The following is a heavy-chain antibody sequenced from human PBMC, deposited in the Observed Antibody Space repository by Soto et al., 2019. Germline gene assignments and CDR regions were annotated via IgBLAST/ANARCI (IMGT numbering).Heavy chain of an antibody. Sequence: PSETLSLTWGVYGGSFSGYYWSWIRQPPGKGLEWIGEINHSGTTTYNPSLKSRVTISVDTSKMQFSLKLSSVTAADTAVYYCARPRLAGDTSIYYYHWGQGPLVTVS. V-gene: IGHV4-34*01. CDR3: ARPRLAGDTSIYYYH. CDR1: GGSFSGYY. CDR2: INHSGTT. J-gene: IGHJ4*02. D-gene: IGHD3-22*01.